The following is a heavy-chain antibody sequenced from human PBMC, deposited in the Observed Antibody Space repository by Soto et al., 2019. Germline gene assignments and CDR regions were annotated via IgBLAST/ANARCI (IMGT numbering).Heavy chain of an antibody. J-gene: IGHJ4*02. D-gene: IGHD2-21*01. CDR1: GGSISDGAYS. Sequence: QVQLQESGPGLVKPSQTLSLTCTVSGGSISDGAYSWSWIRQPPGKGLEWIGHIYNSGNTYNNPSLRSRLTISLDTSKSQFSLNLNSVTAADTAVYYCASGLSGDKVDQWGQGTLVTVSS. V-gene: IGHV4-30-4*01. CDR2: IYNSGNT. CDR3: ASGLSGDKVDQ.